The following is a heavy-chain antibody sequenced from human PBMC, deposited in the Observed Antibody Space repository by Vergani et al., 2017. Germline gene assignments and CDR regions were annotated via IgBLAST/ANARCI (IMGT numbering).Heavy chain of an antibody. Sequence: QVQLVQSGAEVKKPGASVKVSCKASGYTFTSYGISWVRQAPGQGLEWMGWISAYNGNTNYAQKLQGRVTMTTDTSTSTAYMELRSLRSDDTAVYYCARDRWTYGSGGSCYSFDPWGQGTLVTVSA. CDR1: GYTFTSYG. J-gene: IGHJ5*02. D-gene: IGHD2-15*01. V-gene: IGHV1-18*01. CDR2: ISAYNGNT. CDR3: ARDRWTYGSGGSCYSFDP.